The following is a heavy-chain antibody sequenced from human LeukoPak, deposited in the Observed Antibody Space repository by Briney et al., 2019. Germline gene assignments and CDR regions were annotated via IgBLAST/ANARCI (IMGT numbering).Heavy chain of an antibody. Sequence: GGSLRLSCAASGFTFSHSWMSWVRQAPGKGLEWVAHIKQDGSNKYYADSVKGRFTISRDNSKNTLYLQMNSLRAEDTAVYYCAREGVELRFLEWLCDYWGQGTLVTVSS. D-gene: IGHD3-3*01. CDR1: GFTFSHSW. J-gene: IGHJ4*02. CDR3: AREGVELRFLEWLCDY. V-gene: IGHV3-7*01. CDR2: IKQDGSNK.